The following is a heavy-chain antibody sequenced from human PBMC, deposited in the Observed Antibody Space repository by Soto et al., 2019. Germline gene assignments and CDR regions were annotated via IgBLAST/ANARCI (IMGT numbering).Heavy chain of an antibody. J-gene: IGHJ6*02. D-gene: IGHD3-3*01. CDR2: ISYDGSNK. CDR3: AKDHGYYDFWSGYYRVSGMDV. CDR1: GFTFSSYG. Sequence: SLRLSCAASGFTFSSYGMHWVRQAPGKGLEWVAVISYDGSNKYYADSVKGRFTISRDNSKNTLYLQMNSLRAEDTAVYYCAKDHGYYDFWSGYYRVSGMDVWGQGTTVTVSS. V-gene: IGHV3-30*18.